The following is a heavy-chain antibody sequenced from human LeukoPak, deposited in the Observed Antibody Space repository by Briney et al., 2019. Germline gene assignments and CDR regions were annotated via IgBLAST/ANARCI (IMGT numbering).Heavy chain of an antibody. CDR1: GFTFSSYS. CDR2: IKQEGSEK. D-gene: IGHD2-15*01. CDR3: AREALGYCSGGSCYYWFDP. Sequence: PGGSLRLSCAASGFTFSSYSMNWVRQAPGKGLEWVANIKQEGSEKNYVDSVKGGFTISRDNAKNSLYLQMNSLRAEDTAVYYCAREALGYCSGGSCYYWFDPWGQGTLVTVSS. J-gene: IGHJ5*02. V-gene: IGHV3-7*01.